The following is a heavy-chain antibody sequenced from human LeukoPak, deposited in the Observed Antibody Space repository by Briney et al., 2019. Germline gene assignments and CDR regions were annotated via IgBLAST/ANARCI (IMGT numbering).Heavy chain of an antibody. D-gene: IGHD2-15*01. CDR2: ISGSGGST. V-gene: IGHV3-23*01. CDR3: AKGRRDCSGGSCYGLEYYYYGMDV. Sequence: SGGSLRLSCAVSGFIASSDYMSWVRQAPGKGLEWVSAISGSGGSTYYADSVKGRLTISRDNSKNTLYLQMNSLRAEDTAVYYCAKGRRDCSGGSCYGLEYYYYGMDVWGQGTTVTVSS. J-gene: IGHJ6*02. CDR1: GFIASSDY.